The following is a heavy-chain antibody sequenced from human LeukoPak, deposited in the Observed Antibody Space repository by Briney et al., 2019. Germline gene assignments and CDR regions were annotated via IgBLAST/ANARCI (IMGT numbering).Heavy chain of an antibody. CDR2: INPNSGGT. Sequence: ASVKVSCKASGYAFTGYYMHWVRQAPGQGLEWMGWINPNSGGTNYAQKLQGRVTMTTDTSTSTAYMELRSLRSDDTAVYYCARDRAERITMIVVAPTTFDYWGQRTLVTVSS. D-gene: IGHD3-22*01. J-gene: IGHJ4*02. CDR3: ARDRAERITMIVVAPTTFDY. CDR1: GYAFTGYY. V-gene: IGHV1-2*02.